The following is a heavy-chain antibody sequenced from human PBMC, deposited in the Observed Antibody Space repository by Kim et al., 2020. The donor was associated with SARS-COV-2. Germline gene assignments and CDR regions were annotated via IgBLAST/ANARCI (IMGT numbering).Heavy chain of an antibody. CDR3: ARGGWVK. CDR1: SGPVSGYY. Sequence: SETLSLTCAVYSGPVSGYYWTWIRQSPGKWMEWLAEINYNTATTTYNPSLSSRATISVNTSKNQFSLSVASGTAADTAVYLCARGGWVKWGQGILFTVSS. J-gene: IGHJ4*02. D-gene: IGHD2-21*01. CDR2: INYNTATT. V-gene: IGHV4-34*01.